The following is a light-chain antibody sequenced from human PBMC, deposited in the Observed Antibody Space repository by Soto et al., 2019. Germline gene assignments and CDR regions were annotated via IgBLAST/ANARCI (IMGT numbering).Light chain of an antibody. J-gene: IGKJ1*01. V-gene: IGKV3-15*01. CDR1: QSVSSN. CDR3: HQFNDWPRT. CDR2: GAS. Sequence: EVVMTQSPATLSVSPGERATLSCRASQSVSSNLAWYQQKPGQAPRLLIYGASTRATGIPDRFSGSGSGTEFTLTISSLQSEDFAVYYCHQFNDWPRTFGQGTRWIS.